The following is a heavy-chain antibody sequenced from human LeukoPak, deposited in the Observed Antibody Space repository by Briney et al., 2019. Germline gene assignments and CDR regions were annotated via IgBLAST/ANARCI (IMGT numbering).Heavy chain of an antibody. D-gene: IGHD6-6*01. CDR1: GYDFINYG. Sequence: ASVKVSCKASGYDFINYGISWVRQAPGQGLEWMGWRSIYNGNTDYKLQGRVTMTADTSTSTAYMEVRSLRSDDTAVYYCARGGPFPSGSSSREYYLDYWGQGTLVTVSS. J-gene: IGHJ4*02. CDR2: RSIYNGNT. CDR3: ARGGPFPSGSSSREYYLDY. V-gene: IGHV1-18*01.